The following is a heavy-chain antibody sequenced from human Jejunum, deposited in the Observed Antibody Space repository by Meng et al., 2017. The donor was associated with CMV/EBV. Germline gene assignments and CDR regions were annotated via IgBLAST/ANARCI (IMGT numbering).Heavy chain of an antibody. Sequence: LSCAASGFTFRNYLMGWVRQAPGKGLVWVSSFGGSGGGTFYADSVKGRFTISRDNSRNTLYLQMNSLRAEDTAVYYCVKGYGMDVWGQGTTVTVSS. CDR1: GFTFRNYL. CDR3: VKGYGMDV. CDR2: FGGSGGGT. J-gene: IGHJ6*02. V-gene: IGHV3-23*01.